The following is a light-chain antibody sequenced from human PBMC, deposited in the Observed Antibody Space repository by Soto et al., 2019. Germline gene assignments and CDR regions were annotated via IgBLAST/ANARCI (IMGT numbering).Light chain of an antibody. J-gene: IGKJ4*01. Sequence: EIVLTQSPGTLSLSPGERATLSCRASQSVSSSYLAWYQQKPGQAPRLLIYGASSRATGIPARFSGSGSGTDFTLTISRLEPEEFAVYYCQQYGSSPPLTFGGGTKVEIK. CDR2: GAS. V-gene: IGKV3-20*01. CDR1: QSVSSSY. CDR3: QQYGSSPPLT.